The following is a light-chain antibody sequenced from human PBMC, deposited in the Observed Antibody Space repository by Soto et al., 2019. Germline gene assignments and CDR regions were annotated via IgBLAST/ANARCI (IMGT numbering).Light chain of an antibody. CDR3: ETWDSNTRV. CDR2: LEGSGSY. V-gene: IGLV4-60*02. Sequence: QLVLTQSSSASASLGSSVKVTCTLSSGHSSYIIAWHQQQPGKAPRYLMKLEGSGSYNKGSGVPDRFSGSSSGADRYLTISNLQFDDEADYYCETWDSNTRVFGGGTQLTVL. J-gene: IGLJ3*02. CDR1: SGHSSYI.